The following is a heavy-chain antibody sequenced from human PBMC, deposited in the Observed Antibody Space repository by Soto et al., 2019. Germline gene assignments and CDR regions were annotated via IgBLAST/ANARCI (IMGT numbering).Heavy chain of an antibody. CDR1: GFTFSSYA. J-gene: IGHJ4*02. Sequence: EVQLLESGGGLVQPGGSLRLSCAASGFTFSSYAMSWVRQAPGKGLEGVSAISGSGGSTYYAASVKGRFTISRDNSKNTLYLQRNSLRAEDTAVYYCAKGGVLPHDFDYWGQGTRVTVSS. CDR3: AKGGVLPHDFDY. V-gene: IGHV3-23*01. CDR2: ISGSGGST. D-gene: IGHD2-8*01.